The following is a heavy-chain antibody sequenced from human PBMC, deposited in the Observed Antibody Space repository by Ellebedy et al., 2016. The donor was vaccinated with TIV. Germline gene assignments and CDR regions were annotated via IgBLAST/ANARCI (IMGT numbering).Heavy chain of an antibody. J-gene: IGHJ4*02. CDR1: GSSISSGYY. Sequence: SETLSLTCSVSGSSISSGYYWGWIRQPPGRGLEWIGTIFHRGRSYYSPSLESRVSISEDTSKNQFPLKLSSVTAADTAVYYCATSEQWELLAYFDFWGQGTLVTVSS. V-gene: IGHV4-38-2*02. D-gene: IGHD1-26*01. CDR2: IFHRGRS. CDR3: ATSEQWELLAYFDF.